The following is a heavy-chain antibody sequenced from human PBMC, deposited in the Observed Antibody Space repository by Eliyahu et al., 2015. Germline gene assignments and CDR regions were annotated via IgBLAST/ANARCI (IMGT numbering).Heavy chain of an antibody. V-gene: IGHV3-74*01. Sequence: EVLLVESGGGLVQPXGSLRLSCXXSGFNFTTYWXHWVRLGPGRGLEWVXRIAPDGTTTTSAAAVKGRFTILRDNAKNTLFLAMTDLRVDDTALYFCARGGKMPIGNWFDAWGQGTMVTVSS. CDR1: GFNFTTYW. CDR2: IAPDGTTT. J-gene: IGHJ5*02. D-gene: IGHD5-24*01. CDR3: ARGGKMPIGNWFDA.